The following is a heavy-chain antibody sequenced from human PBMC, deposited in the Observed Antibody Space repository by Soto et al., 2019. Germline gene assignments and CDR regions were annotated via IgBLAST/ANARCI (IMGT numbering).Heavy chain of an antibody. J-gene: IGHJ4*02. D-gene: IGHD1-26*01. V-gene: IGHV3-30*18. Sequence: PGGSLRLSCAASGFTFSSYGMHWVRQAPGKGLEWVAIIPYDGSNTYYADSVKGRFTISRDNSKNTLYLQMNSLRAEDTSVYYCAKEGGLSGSYYISSSYYFDYWGQGTLVTVSS. CDR3: AKEGGLSGSYYISSSYYFDY. CDR2: IPYDGSNT. CDR1: GFTFSSYG.